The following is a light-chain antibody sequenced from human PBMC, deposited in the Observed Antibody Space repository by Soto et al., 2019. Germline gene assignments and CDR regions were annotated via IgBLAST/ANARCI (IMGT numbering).Light chain of an antibody. CDR1: QGISSY. J-gene: IGKJ3*01. V-gene: IGKV1-27*01. Sequence: DIQLTQSPSSLSASVGDRVTITCRVCQGISSYLNWYRQKPGKVPKLLIYSASNLQSGVPSRFSGSGSVTDFTLTISSLQPEDVATYYADLTFGPGTKVDIK. CDR2: SAS. CDR3: DLT.